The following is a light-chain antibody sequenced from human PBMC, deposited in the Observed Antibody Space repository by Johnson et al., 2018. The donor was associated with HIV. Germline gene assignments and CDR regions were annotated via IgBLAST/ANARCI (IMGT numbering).Light chain of an antibody. CDR1: NSNIGNNY. Sequence: QSVLTQPPSVSAAPGQKVTISCSGSNSNIGNNYVSWYQQLPGTAPKLLIYDNNKRPSGIPDRFSGSKSGTSATLGITGLQTGDEADYYCGTWDGSLSAVFGTGTKVTVL. V-gene: IGLV1-51*01. J-gene: IGLJ1*01. CDR2: DNN. CDR3: GTWDGSLSAV.